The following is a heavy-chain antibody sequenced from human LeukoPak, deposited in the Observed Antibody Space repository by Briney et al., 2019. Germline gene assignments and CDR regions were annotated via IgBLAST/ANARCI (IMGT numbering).Heavy chain of an antibody. Sequence: HGESLKISCKGSGYSFTSYWIGWVRQMPGKGLEWMGIIYPGDSDTRYSPSFQGQVTISADKSISTAYLQWSSLKASDTAMYYCARHVNNNGGGSYWGNWFDPWGQGTLVTVSS. CDR1: GYSFTSYW. CDR3: ARHVNNNGGGSYWGNWFDP. V-gene: IGHV5-51*01. D-gene: IGHD1-26*01. J-gene: IGHJ5*02. CDR2: IYPGDSDT.